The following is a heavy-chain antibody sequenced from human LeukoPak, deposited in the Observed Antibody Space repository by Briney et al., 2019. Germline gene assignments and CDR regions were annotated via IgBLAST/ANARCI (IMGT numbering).Heavy chain of an antibody. CDR1: GFTFGDYA. CDR2: IRSKAYGGTT. D-gene: IGHD3-16*01. J-gene: IGHJ4*02. Sequence: GGSLRLSCTASGFTFGDYAMNWVRQAPGKGLEWVGFIRSKAYGGTTEYAASVKGRFTISRDDSKSIAYLQMNSLKTEDTAVYYCSRRYSYAYGHLDYWGQRTLVTVSS. V-gene: IGHV3-49*04. CDR3: SRRYSYAYGHLDY.